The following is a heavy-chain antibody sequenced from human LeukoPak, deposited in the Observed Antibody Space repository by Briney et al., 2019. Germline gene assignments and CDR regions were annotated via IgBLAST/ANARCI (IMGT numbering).Heavy chain of an antibody. J-gene: IGHJ6*02. CDR1: GGSISSYY. CDR3: ARLKCISTTCPSRYVMDV. CDR2: IYYSGST. Sequence: SETLSLTCSVSGGSISSYYWSWIRQPPGKGLESLGYIYYSGSTNYNPSLKSRVTISVDTSKDQFSLNLTSVTAADTAVYYCARLKCISTTCPSRYVMDVWGQGTTVTVSS. D-gene: IGHD2-2*01. V-gene: IGHV4-59*01.